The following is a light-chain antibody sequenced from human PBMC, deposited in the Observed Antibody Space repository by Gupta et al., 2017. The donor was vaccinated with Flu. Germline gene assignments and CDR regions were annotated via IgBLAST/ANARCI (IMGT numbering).Light chain of an antibody. CDR3: MQGTHWPWA. CDR1: QSLVYSAGNTV. V-gene: IGKV2-30*01. Sequence: DVVMTQSPLSLPVALGQTASTACRSSQSLVYSAGNTVLHWFQQRPGQSPRRLIYLVSHRDSGVPDRFSGSGSGTDFTLNISRVEAEDVGVYFCMQGTHWPWAFGQGTKVEIK. J-gene: IGKJ1*01. CDR2: LVS.